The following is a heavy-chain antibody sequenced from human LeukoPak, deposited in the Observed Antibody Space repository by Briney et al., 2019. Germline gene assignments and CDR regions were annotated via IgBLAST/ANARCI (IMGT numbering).Heavy chain of an antibody. J-gene: IGHJ3*02. D-gene: IGHD2/OR15-2a*01. Sequence: PSETLSLTCTVSGGSISSSSYYWGWIRQPPGKGLEWIGCIYYSGSTYYNPSLKSRVTISVDMSKSQFSLRLTSVTAADTAVYYCARKNDFDIWGQGTLVTVSS. CDR2: IYYSGST. CDR3: ARKNDFDI. V-gene: IGHV4-61*05. CDR1: GGSISSSSYY.